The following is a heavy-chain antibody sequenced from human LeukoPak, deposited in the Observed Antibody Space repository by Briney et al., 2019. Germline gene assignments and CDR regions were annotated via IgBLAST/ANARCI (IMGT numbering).Heavy chain of an antibody. J-gene: IGHJ5*02. CDR2: INPNSGGT. CDR1: GSPFTGYY. V-gene: IGHV1-2*06. Sequence: GASVKVSCKASGSPFTGYYIHWVRPAPGQGLEWMGRINPNSGGTNYAQKFQGRVTMTRDTSISTAYMELSRLISDDTAVYYCARAMTTVTVNWFDRWGQGTLVTVSS. D-gene: IGHD4-17*01. CDR3: ARAMTTVTVNWFDR.